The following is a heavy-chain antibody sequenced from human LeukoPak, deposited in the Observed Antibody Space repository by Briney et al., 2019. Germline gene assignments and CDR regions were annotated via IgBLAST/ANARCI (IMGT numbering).Heavy chain of an antibody. CDR3: ARVYGDYTVGYFDY. Sequence: PGGSLRLSCAASGFTFSSYAMHWVRQAPGKGPEYVSAISSNGGSTYYANSVKGRFTISRDNSKNTLYLQMGSLRAEDMAVYYCARVYGDYTVGYFDYWGQGTLVTVSS. J-gene: IGHJ4*02. V-gene: IGHV3-64*01. CDR2: ISSNGGST. CDR1: GFTFSSYA. D-gene: IGHD4-17*01.